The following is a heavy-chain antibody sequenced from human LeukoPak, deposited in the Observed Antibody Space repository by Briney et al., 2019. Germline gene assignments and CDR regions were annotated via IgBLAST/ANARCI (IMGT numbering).Heavy chain of an antibody. CDR1: GFTFSSYW. CDR3: AKIVRRGEHDAFDI. V-gene: IGHV3-7*03. CDR2: IKQDGSEK. D-gene: IGHD3-10*01. Sequence: GGSLRLSCAASGFTFSSYWMSWVRQAPGKGLEWVANIKQDGSEKYYVDSVKGRFTISRDNARNSLYLQMNSLRAEDTAVYYCAKIVRRGEHDAFDIWGQGTMVTVSS. J-gene: IGHJ3*02.